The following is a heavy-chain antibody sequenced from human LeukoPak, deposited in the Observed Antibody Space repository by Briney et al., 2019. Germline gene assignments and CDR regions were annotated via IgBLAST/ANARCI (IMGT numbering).Heavy chain of an antibody. CDR2: ISSSTSTI. D-gene: IGHD1-1*01. J-gene: IGHJ4*02. V-gene: IGHV3-48*04. Sequence: GGSLRLSCAGSGFTFSYYSMNWVRQAPGKGLEWVSYISSSTSTIYYADSVKGRFTISRDNSKNTLYLEMNSLRADDTAVYYCAKANAREFDFWGQGTLVTVSS. CDR3: AKANAREFDF. CDR1: GFTFSYYS.